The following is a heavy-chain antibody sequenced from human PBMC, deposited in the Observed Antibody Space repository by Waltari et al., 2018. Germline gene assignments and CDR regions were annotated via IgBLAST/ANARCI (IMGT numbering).Heavy chain of an antibody. CDR3: ARESEVTPYYYYGMDV. Sequence: QVQLVQSGAEVKKPGASVKVSCKASGYTFTSYYMHWVRQAPGQGLEWMGIINPSGGSTSYVQKFQGRVTMTRDTSTSTVYMELSSLRSEDTAVYYCARESEVTPYYYYGMDVWGQGTTVTVSS. CDR2: INPSGGST. J-gene: IGHJ6*02. V-gene: IGHV1-46*01. CDR1: GYTFTSYY. D-gene: IGHD4-4*01.